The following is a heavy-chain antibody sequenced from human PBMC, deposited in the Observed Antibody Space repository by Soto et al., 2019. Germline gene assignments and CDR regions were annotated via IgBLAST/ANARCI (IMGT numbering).Heavy chain of an antibody. CDR2: ISLSSSNI. CDR3: ARDPSRGNYWARYIDL. Sequence: EVQLVEPGGGLVQPGGSLRLSCAGSGFSFNSYAMDWVRQAPGKGLEWVSYISLSSSNIHYADSVKGRFTISRDNAKNSLYLPLNSLRAEDTAVYYCARDPSRGNYWARYIDLWGRGTLVTVSS. J-gene: IGHJ2*01. CDR1: GFSFNSYA. D-gene: IGHD1-26*01. V-gene: IGHV3-48*01.